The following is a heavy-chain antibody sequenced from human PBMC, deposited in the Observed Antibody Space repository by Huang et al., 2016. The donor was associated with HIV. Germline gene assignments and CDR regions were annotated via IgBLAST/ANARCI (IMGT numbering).Heavy chain of an antibody. D-gene: IGHD3-10*02. CDR3: M. CDR1: GFSLMSYN. J-gene: IGHJ3*02. Sequence: EVRLTESGGGLVKPGGSLRLSCEASGFSLMSYNMNWVRQAPGRGLECVSSISSSGTPIYYTNSLYLQMNRLRPEDTAIYYCVRDLKDTLSSIDVFDMWGQGTLVTVSS. CDR2: ISSSGTPI. V-gene: IGHV3-21*01.